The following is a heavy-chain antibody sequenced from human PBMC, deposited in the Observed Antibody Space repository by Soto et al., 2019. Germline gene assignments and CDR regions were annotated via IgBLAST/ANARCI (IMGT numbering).Heavy chain of an antibody. CDR1: GFTFSSYW. J-gene: IGHJ4*02. V-gene: IGHV3-7*01. CDR3: ARDPGGESCYDRLLDY. CDR2: IKQDGSEK. D-gene: IGHD5-12*01. Sequence: EVQLVESGGGLVQPGGSLRLSCAASGFTFSSYWLSWVRQAPGKGLEWVANIKQDGSEKYYVDSVKGRLTISRDNAKTSLYLQMNSVRAEDTAVYYCARDPGGESCYDRLLDYWGQGTLVTVSS.